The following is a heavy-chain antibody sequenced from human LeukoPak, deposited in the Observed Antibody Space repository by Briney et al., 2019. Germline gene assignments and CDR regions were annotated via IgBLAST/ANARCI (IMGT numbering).Heavy chain of an antibody. CDR1: GGSISSTNW. Sequence: SGTLSLTCAVSGGSISSTNWWSWVRQPPGQGLEWIGEIYHSGSTNYNPSLKSRITISIDESKNQFSLKVSSVTAADTAVYYCARVSYYDISIDYWGRGALVTVSS. CDR3: ARVSYYDISIDY. CDR2: IYHSGST. J-gene: IGHJ4*02. V-gene: IGHV4-4*02. D-gene: IGHD3-9*01.